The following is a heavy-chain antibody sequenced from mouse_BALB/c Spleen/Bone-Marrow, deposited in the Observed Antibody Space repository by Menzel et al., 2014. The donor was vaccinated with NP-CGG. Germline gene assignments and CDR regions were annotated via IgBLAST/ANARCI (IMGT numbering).Heavy chain of an antibody. V-gene: IGHV1S135*01. Sequence: EVQRVESGPELVKPGASVKVSCKASGYSFXDYNMYWVKQSHGKSLEWIGYIDPYNGGTSYNQKFKGKATLTVDKSSSTAFMHLNSLTSEDSAVYYCARCDYDGGVWFAYWGQGTLVTVSA. J-gene: IGHJ3*01. CDR3: ARCDYDGGVWFAY. D-gene: IGHD2-4*01. CDR2: IDPYNGGT. CDR1: GYSFXDYN.